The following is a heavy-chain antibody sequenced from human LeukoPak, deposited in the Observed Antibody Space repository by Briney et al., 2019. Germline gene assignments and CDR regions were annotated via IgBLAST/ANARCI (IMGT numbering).Heavy chain of an antibody. D-gene: IGHD3-10*01. V-gene: IGHV1-2*02. J-gene: IGHJ4*02. CDR3: ARELRGVTDFDY. CDR1: GYTFTGYY. CDR2: INPNSGGT. Sequence: ASVKVSRKASGYTFTGYYMHWVRQAPGQGLEWMGWINPNSGGTNYARKFQGRVTMTRDTSISTAYMELSRLRSDDTAVYYCARELRGVTDFDYWGQGTLVTVSS.